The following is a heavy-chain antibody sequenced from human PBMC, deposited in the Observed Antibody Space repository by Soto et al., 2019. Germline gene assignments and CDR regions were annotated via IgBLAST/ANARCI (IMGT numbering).Heavy chain of an antibody. Sequence: QVQLVESGGGVVQPGRSLRLSCAASGFTFSSYGMHWVRQAPGKGLEWVAVIWYDGSNKYYADSVKGRFTISRDNSKNTRYLQMNSLRAEDTAVYYCARDGFGGYYYYGMDVWGQGTTVTVSS. CDR2: IWYDGSNK. V-gene: IGHV3-33*01. CDR1: GFTFSSYG. J-gene: IGHJ6*02. D-gene: IGHD3-10*01. CDR3: ARDGFGGYYYYGMDV.